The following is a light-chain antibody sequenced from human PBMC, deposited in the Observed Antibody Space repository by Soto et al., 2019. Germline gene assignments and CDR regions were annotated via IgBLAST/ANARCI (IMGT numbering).Light chain of an antibody. Sequence: QSALTQPASGSGSPGQSITISCTGTSSDVGGYNYVSWYQQHPGKVPKLRMYEVFRRPSGISDRFSGSKSGSTASLTISGLQAEDEADYYFCSYTTTSTFVFGGGTKLTVL. CDR1: SSDVGGYNY. J-gene: IGLJ3*02. CDR2: EVF. CDR3: CSYTTTSTFV. V-gene: IGLV2-14*03.